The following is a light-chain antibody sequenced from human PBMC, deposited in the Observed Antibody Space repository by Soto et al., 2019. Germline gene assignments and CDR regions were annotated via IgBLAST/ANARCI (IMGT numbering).Light chain of an antibody. CDR1: SSDIGNYNY. J-gene: IGLJ3*02. CDR2: EVS. V-gene: IGLV2-14*01. CDR3: CSYAGSYTWV. Sequence: QSVLTQPASVSGSPGQSITISCTGTSSDIGNYNYVSWYQQHPGKAPKLMIYEVSNRPSGVSNRFSGSKSGNTASLTISGLQAEDEADYYCCSYAGSYTWVFGGGTKLTVL.